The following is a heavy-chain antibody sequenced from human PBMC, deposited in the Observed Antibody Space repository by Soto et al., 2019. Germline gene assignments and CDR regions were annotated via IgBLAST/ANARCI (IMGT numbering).Heavy chain of an antibody. CDR1: GGSIGSSSYY. V-gene: IGHV4-39*01. D-gene: IGHD6-13*01. CDR2: IYYSGNT. Sequence: SETLALTCTVSGGSIGSSSYYWGWIRQSPGKGLEWIGNIYYSGNTFYNPSLKSRVTISVDTSKNQFYLHLSSVTAADTAIFYCASIAAPGTTHFDFWGQGTLVTVSS. CDR3: ASIAAPGTTHFDF. J-gene: IGHJ4*02.